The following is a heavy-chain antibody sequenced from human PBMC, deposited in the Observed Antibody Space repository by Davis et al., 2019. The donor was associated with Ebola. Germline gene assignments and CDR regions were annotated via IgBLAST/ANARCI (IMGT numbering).Heavy chain of an antibody. V-gene: IGHV1-69*06. CDR1: GGTFSSYA. Sequence: AASVKVSCKASGGTFSSYAISWVRQAPGQGLEWMGGIIPIFGTANYAQKFQGRVTITADKSTSTAYMELSSLRSEDTAVYYCARGPDYGDYAPLYYYYGMDVWGQGTTVTVSS. D-gene: IGHD4-17*01. J-gene: IGHJ6*02. CDR2: IIPIFGTA. CDR3: ARGPDYGDYAPLYYYYGMDV.